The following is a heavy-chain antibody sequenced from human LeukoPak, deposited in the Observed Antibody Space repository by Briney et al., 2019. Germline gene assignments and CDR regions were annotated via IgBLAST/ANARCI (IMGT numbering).Heavy chain of an antibody. Sequence: QAGGSLRLSCAASGFTFSSYAMSWARQAPGKGLEWVSAISGSGGSTYYADSVKGRFTISRDNSKNTLYLQMNSLRAEDTAVYCCARGQGGILTGPWGQGTLVTVSS. CDR2: ISGSGGST. CDR3: ARGQGGILTGP. CDR1: GFTFSSYA. V-gene: IGHV3-23*01. D-gene: IGHD3-9*01. J-gene: IGHJ5*02.